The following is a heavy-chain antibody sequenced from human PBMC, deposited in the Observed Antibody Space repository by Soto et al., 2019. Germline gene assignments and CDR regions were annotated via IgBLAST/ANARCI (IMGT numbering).Heavy chain of an antibody. CDR3: TCMDV. J-gene: IGHJ6*02. Sequence: SETLSLTCIVSGGSISSSGYYWGWIRQPPGKGLEWIGTIYYSGNTYYNPSLKSRVTISVDTSKNQFSLNLSSVTAADTAVYYCTCMDVWGQGITVTVSS. CDR1: GGSISSSGYY. CDR2: IYYSGNT. V-gene: IGHV4-39*01.